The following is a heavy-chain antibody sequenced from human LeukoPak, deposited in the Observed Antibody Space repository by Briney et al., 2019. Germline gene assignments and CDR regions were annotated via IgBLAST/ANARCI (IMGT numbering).Heavy chain of an antibody. CDR1: GFTFSSYT. CDR3: ARARGYCAADCSRYAFDY. Sequence: GGSLRLSCAASGFTFSSYTMRWVRQALGKGLEWVSTISNSGRNTFHTDSVKGRFTISRDNSKNTLYLQMNSLRDGDTAVYSCARARGYCAADCSRYAFDYWGQGTLVTVSS. J-gene: IGHJ4*02. CDR2: ISNSGRNT. D-gene: IGHD2-21*02. V-gene: IGHV3-23*01.